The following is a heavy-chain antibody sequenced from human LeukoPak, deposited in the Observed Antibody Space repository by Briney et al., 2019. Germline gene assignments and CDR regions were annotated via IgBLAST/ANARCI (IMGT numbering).Heavy chain of an antibody. CDR3: ARRQGLRSPFQH. CDR2: IYYSGST. V-gene: IGHV4-39*01. CDR1: GGSISSSSYY. D-gene: IGHD4-17*01. J-gene: IGHJ1*01. Sequence: PSETLSLTCTVSGGSISSSSYYWGWIRQPPGKGLEWIGSIYYSGSTYYNPSLKSRVTISVDTSKNQFSLKLSSVTAADTAVYYCARRQGLRSPFQHWGQGTLVTVSS.